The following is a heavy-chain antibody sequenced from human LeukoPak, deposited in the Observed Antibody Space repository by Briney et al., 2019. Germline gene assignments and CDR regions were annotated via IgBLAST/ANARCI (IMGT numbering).Heavy chain of an antibody. Sequence: ASVKVSCKASGHTFTSYDINWVRQATGQGLEWMGWMNPNSGNTGYAQKFQGRVTMTRNTSISTAYMELSSLRSEDTAVYYCARGRGGPKEVVVAAIDYWGQGTLVTVSS. CDR3: ARGRGGPKEVVVAAIDY. V-gene: IGHV1-8*01. D-gene: IGHD2-15*01. J-gene: IGHJ4*02. CDR1: GHTFTSYD. CDR2: MNPNSGNT.